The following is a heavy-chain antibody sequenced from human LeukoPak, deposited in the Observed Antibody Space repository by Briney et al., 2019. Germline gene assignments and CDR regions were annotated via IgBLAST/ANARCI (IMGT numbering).Heavy chain of an antibody. CDR1: GGSISSYY. V-gene: IGHV4-59*01. Sequence: WGTLSLTCTVSGGSISSYYWSWIRQPPGKGLEWIGYMQYTGSTNYNPSLKSRVTISLDSSNSQLSLKLKSVTAADTAVYFCARVRRFNGPYNIYFDYWGQGTLVTVPS. CDR3: ARVRRFNGPYNIYFDY. J-gene: IGHJ4*02. D-gene: IGHD2-8*01. CDR2: MQYTGST.